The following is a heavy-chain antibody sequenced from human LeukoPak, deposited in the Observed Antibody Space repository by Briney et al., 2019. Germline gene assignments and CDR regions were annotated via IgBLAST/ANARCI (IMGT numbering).Heavy chain of an antibody. Sequence: ASVKVSCKASGYSFTSYHMQWVRQAPGQGLEWMGLINPSGGTTSYAQKFQGRLTVTRDTSTSTVYMELSSLTSEDTAIYYCARRGKGLGYYMDVWGKGTTVTISS. V-gene: IGHV1-46*01. CDR2: INPSGGTT. CDR1: GYSFTSYH. J-gene: IGHJ6*03. D-gene: IGHD3-16*01. CDR3: ARRGKGLGYYMDV.